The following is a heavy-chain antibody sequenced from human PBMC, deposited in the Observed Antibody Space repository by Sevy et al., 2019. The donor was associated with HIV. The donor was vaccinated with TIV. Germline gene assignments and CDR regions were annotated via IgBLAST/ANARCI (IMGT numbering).Heavy chain of an antibody. V-gene: IGHV3-48*03. CDR1: GLPFSRYE. CDR3: AVSLSGWFRDGDY. D-gene: IGHD6-19*01. Sequence: GGSLRLSCAASGLPFSRYEMNWVRQAPGKGLEWVSYIRNTGSFTYYAHAVKGRFTISRDNAKNLLYLQMNSLRAEDTAVYYCAVSLSGWFRDGDYWCQGTLVTVSS. CDR2: IRNTGSFT. J-gene: IGHJ4*02.